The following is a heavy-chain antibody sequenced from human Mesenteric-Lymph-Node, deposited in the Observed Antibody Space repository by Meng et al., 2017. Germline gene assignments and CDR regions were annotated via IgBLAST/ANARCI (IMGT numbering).Heavy chain of an antibody. CDR1: GFTFSSYD. CDR3: ATRNPSYYDFWSGYPPYYYGMDV. J-gene: IGHJ6*02. CDR2: IGTAGDT. Sequence: GESLKISCAACGFTFSSYDMHWVRQATGKGLEWVSAIGTAGDTYYPGSVKGQFTISRENAKNSLYLQMNSLRAEDTAVYYCATRNPSYYDFWSGYPPYYYGMDVWGQGTTVTVSS. V-gene: IGHV3-13*03. D-gene: IGHD3-3*01.